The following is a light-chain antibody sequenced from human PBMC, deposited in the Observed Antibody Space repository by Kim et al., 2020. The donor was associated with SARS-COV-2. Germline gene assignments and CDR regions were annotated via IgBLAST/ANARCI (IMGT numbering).Light chain of an antibody. CDR3: SAWDTSLNAWV. CDR2: RNN. CDR1: SNNVGNQG. J-gene: IGLJ3*02. Sequence: QAGLTQPPSVSKDLRQTATLTCTGNSNNVGNQGAAWLQQHQGRPPKLLSYRNNNRPSGISERLSASRSGNTASLTITGLQPEDEADYVCSAWDTSLNAWVFGGGTQLTVL. V-gene: IGLV10-54*01.